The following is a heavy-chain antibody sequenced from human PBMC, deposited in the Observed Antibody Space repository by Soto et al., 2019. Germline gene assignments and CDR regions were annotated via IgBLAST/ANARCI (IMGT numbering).Heavy chain of an antibody. Sequence: EVQLVESGGGLVKPGGSLRLSCAASGFTFSSYSMNWVRQAPGKGLEWVSSISSSSSYIYYADSVKGRFTISRDNAKNSLYLQMNSLRAEDTAVYYCARDTTTVTTPFDYWGQETLVTVSS. D-gene: IGHD4-17*01. CDR1: GFTFSSYS. CDR2: ISSSSSYI. J-gene: IGHJ4*02. V-gene: IGHV3-21*01. CDR3: ARDTTTVTTPFDY.